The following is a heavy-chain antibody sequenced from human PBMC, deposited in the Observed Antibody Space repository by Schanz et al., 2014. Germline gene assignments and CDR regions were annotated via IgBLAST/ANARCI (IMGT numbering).Heavy chain of an antibody. J-gene: IGHJ4*02. V-gene: IGHV1-8*01. Sequence: QVQLVQSGAEVKKPGASVKVSCKASGYTFTSYDINWVRQAPGQGLEWMGMINPSGGSTTYAQKFQGRVTMTRNTSMSTAYIELHILTSEDTAVYYCARGRTFDYWGQGTLVTVSS. CDR1: GYTFTSYD. CDR2: INPSGGST. CDR3: ARGRTFDY.